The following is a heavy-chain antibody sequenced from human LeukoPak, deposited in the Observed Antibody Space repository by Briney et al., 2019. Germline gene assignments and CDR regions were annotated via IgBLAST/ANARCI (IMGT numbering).Heavy chain of an antibody. Sequence: SGTLSLTCTVSGGSISSGGYYWSWIRQHPGKGLEWIGYIYYSGSTYYNPSLKSRVTISVDTSKNQFSLKLSSVTAADTAVYYCASGPTYYYDSSGYFWQWGQGTLVTVSS. D-gene: IGHD3-22*01. CDR3: ASGPTYYYDSSGYFWQ. CDR2: IYYSGST. V-gene: IGHV4-31*03. CDR1: GGSISSGGYY. J-gene: IGHJ4*02.